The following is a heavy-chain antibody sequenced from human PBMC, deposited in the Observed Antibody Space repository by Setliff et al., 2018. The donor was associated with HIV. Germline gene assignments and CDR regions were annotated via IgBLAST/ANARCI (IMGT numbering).Heavy chain of an antibody. V-gene: IGHV3-21*01. CDR3: ARDYLYYNLYNGSPVYGMDV. J-gene: IGHJ6*02. CDR1: DFNFRNYN. CDR2: ISIGSGGAI. D-gene: IGHD3-3*01. Sequence: GGSLRLSCAASDFNFRNYNMNWVRQAPGRGLEWVSSISIGSGGAIDYADSVQGRFTISRDNSKNSLYLQMNSLRVEDTAVYYCARDYLYYNLYNGSPVYGMDVWGQGTTVTVSS.